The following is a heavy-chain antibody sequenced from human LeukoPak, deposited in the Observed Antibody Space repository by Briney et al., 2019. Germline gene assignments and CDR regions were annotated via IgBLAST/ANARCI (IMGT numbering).Heavy chain of an antibody. CDR1: GGSFSGYY. Sequence: SETLSLTCAVYGGSFSGYYWSWIRQPPGKGLEWIGEINHSGSTNYNPSLKSRVTISVDTSKNQFSLKLSSVTAADTAVYYCARARTSLNFDYWGQGTLVTVSS. CDR3: ARARTSLNFDY. J-gene: IGHJ4*02. D-gene: IGHD1-1*01. CDR2: INHSGST. V-gene: IGHV4-34*01.